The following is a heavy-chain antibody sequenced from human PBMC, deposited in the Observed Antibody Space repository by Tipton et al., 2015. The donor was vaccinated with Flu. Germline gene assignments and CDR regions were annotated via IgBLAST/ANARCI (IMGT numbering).Heavy chain of an antibody. D-gene: IGHD1-26*01. J-gene: IGHJ3*02. Sequence: TLSLTCTVSGAYINGGNYYWSWVRQTAGKGQEWIGRIYAGGATNYNPSLKSRVSISMDTSSNHFSLKLSSVAAADTAIYYCARDGKSDAFDIWSQGTMVTVSS. CDR1: GAYINGGNYY. V-gene: IGHV4-61*02. CDR3: ARDGKSDAFDI. CDR2: IYAGGAT.